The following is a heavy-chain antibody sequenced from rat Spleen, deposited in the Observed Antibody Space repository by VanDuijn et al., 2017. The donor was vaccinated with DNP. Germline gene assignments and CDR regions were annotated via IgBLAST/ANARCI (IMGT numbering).Heavy chain of an antibody. CDR3: TRERGYGGNQPVLDY. Sequence: QVQLKESGPGLVQPSQTLSLTCTVSGFSLTSYGVSWVRQPPGKGLEWIAAISIGGGTYYTSALKSRLSLSRDTSKSQVFLKINSLQTEDTAIYFCTRERGYGGNQPVLDYWGQGVRVTVSS. CDR1: GFSLTSYG. D-gene: IGHD1-11*01. V-gene: IGHV2S12*01. CDR2: ISIGGGT. J-gene: IGHJ2*01.